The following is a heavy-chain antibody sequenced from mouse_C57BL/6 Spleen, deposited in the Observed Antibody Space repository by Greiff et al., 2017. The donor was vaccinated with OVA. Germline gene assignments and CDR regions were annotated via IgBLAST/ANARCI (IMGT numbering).Heavy chain of an antibody. J-gene: IGHJ2*01. CDR1: GYTFTSYW. CDR3: ARRGSSLDYFDD. Sequence: QVQLQQPGAELVRPGSSVKLSCKASGYTFTSYWMHWVKQRPIQGLEWIGNIDPSDSETHYNQKFKDKATLTVDKSSSTAYMQLSSLTSEDSAVYYCARRGSSLDYFDDWGQGTTLTVSS. CDR2: IDPSDSET. V-gene: IGHV1-52*01. D-gene: IGHD1-1*01.